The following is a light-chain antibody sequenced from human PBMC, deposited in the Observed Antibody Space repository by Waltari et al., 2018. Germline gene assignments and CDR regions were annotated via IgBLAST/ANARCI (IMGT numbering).Light chain of an antibody. Sequence: QSALTQPRSVSGSPGQSVTISCTGTSSDVGGFNYVSWFQQHPGEAPKLIIYDVTKRPSVCPGRFSGYKSGTAASLTISGLQAEDDAYYYGCSSAEFYTYVFGAGTKVTVL. CDR1: SSDVGGFNY. CDR3: CSSAEFYTYV. J-gene: IGLJ1*01. V-gene: IGLV2-11*01. CDR2: DVT.